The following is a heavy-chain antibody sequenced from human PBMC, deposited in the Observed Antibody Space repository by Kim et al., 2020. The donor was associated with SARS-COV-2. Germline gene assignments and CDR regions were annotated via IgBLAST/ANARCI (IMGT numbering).Heavy chain of an antibody. CDR1: GFTFSSYG. D-gene: IGHD3-22*01. CDR2: IWYDGSNK. Sequence: GGSLRLSCAASGFTFSSYGMHWVRQAPGKGLEWVAVIWYDGSNKYYADSVKGRFTISRDNSKNTLYLQRNSLRAEDTAVYYCASSYRTYDSSGYYPSYFDYWGQGTLVTVS. V-gene: IGHV3-33*01. CDR3: ASSYRTYDSSGYYPSYFDY. J-gene: IGHJ4*02.